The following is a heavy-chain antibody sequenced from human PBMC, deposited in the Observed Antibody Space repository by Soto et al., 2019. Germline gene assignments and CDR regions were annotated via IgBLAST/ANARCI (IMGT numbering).Heavy chain of an antibody. CDR2: IYYIGTT. CDR3: AKNEKTRPWFDP. J-gene: IGHJ5*02. CDR1: GGSIRNGNYY. V-gene: IGHV4-31*03. Sequence: QVQLQESGPGLVKASQTLSLTCTVSGGSIRNGNYYWSWIRQLPGKGLEWIGNIYYIGTTSYNPSLKSRVIISIDTSKNQFSLELTSVLAADTAVYYCAKNEKTRPWFDPWGQGTLVTVSS.